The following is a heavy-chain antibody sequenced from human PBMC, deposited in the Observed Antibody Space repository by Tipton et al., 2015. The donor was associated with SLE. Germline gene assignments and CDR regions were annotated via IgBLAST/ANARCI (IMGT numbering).Heavy chain of an antibody. J-gene: IGHJ4*02. V-gene: IGHV4-34*01. CDR1: GGSFSGYH. CDR2: ISHSGRT. CDR3: ARDSPIVAGTFDS. D-gene: IGHD5-12*01. Sequence: GLVKPSETLSLTCTLSGGSFSGYHWSWIRQPPGEGLEWIGEISHSGRTNYSPSLKSRVSISLDASRDQFSLKLSSVTAADTAVYYCARDSPIVAGTFDSWGQGTLVIVSA.